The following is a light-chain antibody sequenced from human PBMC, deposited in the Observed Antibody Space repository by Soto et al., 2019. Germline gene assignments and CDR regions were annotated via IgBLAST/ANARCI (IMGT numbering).Light chain of an antibody. J-gene: IGKJ3*01. V-gene: IGKV1-5*03. CDR2: KAS. Sequence: DIQMTQSPSTLSGSVGDIVTITCRASQTISSWLDLYQQKTGQAPKXXXYKASTLKSGVPSRFSGSGSGTEFTLTISSLPPDDFEIYYCQHYHGSPFTFGPGTKVDIK. CDR1: QTISSW. CDR3: QHYHGSPFT.